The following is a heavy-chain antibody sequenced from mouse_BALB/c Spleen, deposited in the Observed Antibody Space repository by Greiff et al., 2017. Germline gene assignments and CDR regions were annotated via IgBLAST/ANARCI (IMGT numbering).Heavy chain of an antibody. CDR2: ISSGSSTI. Sequence: EVKLMESGGGLVQPGGSRKLSCAASGFTFSSFGMHWVRQAPEKGLEWVAYISSGSSTIYYADTVKGRFTISRDNPKNTLFLQMTSLRSEDTAMYYCARSSVAYYAMDYWGQGTSVTVSS. D-gene: IGHD1-1*01. CDR1: GFTFSSFG. CDR3: ARSSVAYYAMDY. J-gene: IGHJ4*01. V-gene: IGHV5-17*02.